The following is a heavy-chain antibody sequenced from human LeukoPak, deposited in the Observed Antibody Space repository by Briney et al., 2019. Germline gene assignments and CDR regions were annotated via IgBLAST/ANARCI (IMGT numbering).Heavy chain of an antibody. Sequence: GGSLRLSCAASGFTFSSYSMNWVRQAPGKGLEWVSSISSSSSYIYYADSMKGRFTISRDNAKNSLYLQMNSLRAEETAVYYCARDQGSGFAYGGVNYWGQGTLVTVSS. CDR2: ISSSSSYI. D-gene: IGHD3-3*01. J-gene: IGHJ4*02. CDR1: GFTFSSYS. V-gene: IGHV3-21*01. CDR3: ARDQGSGFAYGGVNY.